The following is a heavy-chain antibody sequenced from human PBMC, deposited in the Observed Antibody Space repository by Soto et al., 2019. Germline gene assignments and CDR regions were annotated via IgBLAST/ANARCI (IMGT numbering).Heavy chain of an antibody. D-gene: IGHD1-26*01. CDR3: ARDGSGSKPFDY. CDR1: GGSVSSGSYY. Sequence: SETLSLTCTVSGGSVSSGSYYWSWIRQPPGKGLEWIGYIYYSGSTNYNPSLKSRVTISVGTSKNQFSLKLSSVTAADTAVYYCARDGSGSKPFDYWGQGTLVTVSS. V-gene: IGHV4-61*01. CDR2: IYYSGST. J-gene: IGHJ4*02.